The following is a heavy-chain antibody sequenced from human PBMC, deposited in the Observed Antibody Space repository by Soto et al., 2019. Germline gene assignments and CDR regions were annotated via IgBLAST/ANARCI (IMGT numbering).Heavy chain of an antibody. CDR2: IYWDDDK. CDR1: GFSLTTSGVG. CDR3: AHRGYMYGNWDHGYFDY. Sequence: QITLKESGPTRVRPTQTLALTCTFSGFSLTTSGVGVGWIRKTTGKALEWLAVIYWDDDKRYSPSLKSRLTITKDTSKNQVVLTMADMDPVDTATYFCAHRGYMYGNWDHGYFDYWGQGTLVTVSS. J-gene: IGHJ4*02. V-gene: IGHV2-5*02. D-gene: IGHD5-18*01.